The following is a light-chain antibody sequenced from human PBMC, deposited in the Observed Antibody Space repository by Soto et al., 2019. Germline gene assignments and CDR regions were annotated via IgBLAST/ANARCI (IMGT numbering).Light chain of an antibody. J-gene: IGLJ1*01. CDR1: STDVGGYNY. Sequence: QSALTQPASVSGSPGQSITISCTGTSTDVGGYNYVSWYQQHPGKAPKLMIYEVSNRPSGVANRFSGSKSGNTASLTISGLQAEYEADYYCSSYTSRSNDDVFVTGTKLTVL. CDR3: SSYTSRSNDDV. V-gene: IGLV2-14*01. CDR2: EVS.